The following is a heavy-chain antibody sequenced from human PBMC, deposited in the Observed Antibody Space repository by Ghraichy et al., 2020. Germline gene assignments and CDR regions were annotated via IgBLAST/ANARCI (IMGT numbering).Heavy chain of an antibody. J-gene: IGHJ4*02. V-gene: IGHV4-39*01. Sequence: SETLSLTCTVSGGSISSSSYYWGWIRQPPGKGLEWIGSIYYSGSTYYNPSLKSRVTISVDTSKNQFSLKLSSVTAADTAVYYCARGSYDFWSGYYPHFDYWDQGTLVTVSS. D-gene: IGHD3-3*01. CDR2: IYYSGST. CDR1: GGSISSSSYY. CDR3: ARGSYDFWSGYYPHFDY.